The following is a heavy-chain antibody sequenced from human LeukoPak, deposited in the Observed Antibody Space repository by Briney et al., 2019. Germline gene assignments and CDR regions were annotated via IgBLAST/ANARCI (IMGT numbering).Heavy chain of an antibody. D-gene: IGHD6-19*01. V-gene: IGHV3-30-3*02. CDR2: ISYDGSNK. CDR3: AKQSETNSGWFPFGY. CDR1: GFTFSSYA. Sequence: PGRSLRLSCAASGFTFSSYAMHWVRQAPGKGLEWVAVISYDGSNKYYADSVKGRFTISRDNSKNTLYLQMNSLRAEDTALYYCAKQSETNSGWFPFGYWGQGTLVTVSS. J-gene: IGHJ4*02.